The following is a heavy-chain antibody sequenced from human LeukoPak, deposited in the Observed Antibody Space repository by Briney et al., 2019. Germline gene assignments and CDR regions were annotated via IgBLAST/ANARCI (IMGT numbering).Heavy chain of an antibody. CDR1: GGSITSTSYY. CDR3: ATQDCHTSSYFFDY. D-gene: IGHD6-6*01. V-gene: IGHV4-39*01. Sequence: SETLSLTCSVSGGSITSTSYYWGWIRQPPGKGLEWIGSIYYGGSTFYNPSLKSRVTISVDTSKNQFSLKLNSVTAADTAVYYCATQDCHTSSYFFDYWGQGSLVTVSS. CDR2: IYYGGST. J-gene: IGHJ4*02.